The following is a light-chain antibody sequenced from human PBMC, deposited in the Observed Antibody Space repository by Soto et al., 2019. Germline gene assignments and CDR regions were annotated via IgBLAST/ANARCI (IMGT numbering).Light chain of an antibody. CDR1: QSISSY. CDR3: QKFNNYPLT. J-gene: IGKJ3*01. Sequence: DIQMTQSPSSLSASVGDRVTITCRASQSISSYLNWYQQKPGKAPRLLIDSASTLQSGVPSRFSGRRSGTEFTLTISGLQPEDVATYYCQKFNNYPLTFGPGTKVDIK. V-gene: IGKV1-9*01. CDR2: SAS.